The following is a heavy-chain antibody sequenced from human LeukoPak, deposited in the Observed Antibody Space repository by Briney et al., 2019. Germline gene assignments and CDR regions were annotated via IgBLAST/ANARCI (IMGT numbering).Heavy chain of an antibody. Sequence: GASVKVSCKASGYTFTSYGISWVRQAPGQGLEWMGWISAYNGNTNYAQKLQGRVTMTTDTSTSTAYMELRSLRSDDTAVYYCARDGPHYYYGSGSHNWFDPWGQGTLVTVSS. V-gene: IGHV1-18*01. J-gene: IGHJ5*02. CDR3: ARDGPHYYYGSGSHNWFDP. D-gene: IGHD3-10*01. CDR1: GYTFTSYG. CDR2: ISAYNGNT.